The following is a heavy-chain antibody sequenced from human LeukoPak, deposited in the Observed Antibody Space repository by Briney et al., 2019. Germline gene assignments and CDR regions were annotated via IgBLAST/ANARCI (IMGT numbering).Heavy chain of an antibody. CDR1: GFTFSSYA. V-gene: IGHV3-23*01. D-gene: IGHD4-17*01. Sequence: GGSLRLSCAASGFTFSSYAMSWVRQAPGKGLGWVSAISGSGGSTYYADSVKGRFTISRDNSKNTLYLQMNSLRAEDTAVYYCAKDQRAYGDYVPFDYWGQGTLVTVSS. J-gene: IGHJ4*02. CDR2: ISGSGGST. CDR3: AKDQRAYGDYVPFDY.